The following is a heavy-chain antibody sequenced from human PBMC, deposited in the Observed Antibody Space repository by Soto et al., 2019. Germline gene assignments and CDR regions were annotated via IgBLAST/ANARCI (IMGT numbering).Heavy chain of an antibody. J-gene: IGHJ5*02. CDR3: AKERTYYDFWKALDP. CDR1: GFTFSSYG. V-gene: IGHV3-23*01. D-gene: IGHD3-3*01. Sequence: GGSLRLCCAASGFTFSSYGMSWVRQAPGKGLEWVSSISGSGASTYFADSVKGRFTISRDNSKNTLYLQMNSLRVEDTAVYYCAKERTYYDFWKALDPWGQGTLVTVSS. CDR2: ISGSGAST.